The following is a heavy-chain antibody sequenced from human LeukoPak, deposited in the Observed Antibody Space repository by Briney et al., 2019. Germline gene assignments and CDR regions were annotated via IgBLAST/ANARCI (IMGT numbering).Heavy chain of an antibody. V-gene: IGHV3-48*03. CDR3: ARGVVPAANVDFGFDY. CDR1: GFTFSSYE. J-gene: IGHJ4*02. Sequence: GGSLRLSCAASGFTFSSYEMNWVRQAPGKGLEWVSYTSSSGSTIYYADSVKGRFTISRDNAKNSLYLQMNSLRAEDTAVYYCARGVVPAANVDFGFDYWGQGTLVTVSS. CDR2: TSSSGSTI. D-gene: IGHD2-2*01.